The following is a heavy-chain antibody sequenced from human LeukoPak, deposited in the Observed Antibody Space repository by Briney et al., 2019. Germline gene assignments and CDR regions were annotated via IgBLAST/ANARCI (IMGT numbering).Heavy chain of an antibody. V-gene: IGHV3-30-3*01. J-gene: IGHJ5*02. Sequence: PGRSLRLSCAASGFTFSSYAMHWVRQAPGKGLEWVAVISYDGSNKYYADSVKGRFTISRDNSKNTLYLQMNSLRAEDTAVYYCAKDLPRLRYFDWSSLNFNWFDPWGQGTLVTVSS. CDR2: ISYDGSNK. CDR1: GFTFSSYA. CDR3: AKDLPRLRYFDWSSLNFNWFDP. D-gene: IGHD3-9*01.